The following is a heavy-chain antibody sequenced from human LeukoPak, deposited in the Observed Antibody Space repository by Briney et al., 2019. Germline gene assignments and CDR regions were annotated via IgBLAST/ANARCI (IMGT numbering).Heavy chain of an antibody. CDR2: ISKSGDFT. Sequence: PGGSLRLSCAASGFTFSSSAMSWVRQAPGKGLEWVSVISKSGDFTYYADSVKGRFTISRDSSKNTLNLQMNSLRAEDTAVYYCAKESAAAGHCDYWGLGTLVTVSS. V-gene: IGHV3-23*01. CDR1: GFTFSSSA. CDR3: AKESAAAGHCDY. J-gene: IGHJ4*01. D-gene: IGHD6-13*01.